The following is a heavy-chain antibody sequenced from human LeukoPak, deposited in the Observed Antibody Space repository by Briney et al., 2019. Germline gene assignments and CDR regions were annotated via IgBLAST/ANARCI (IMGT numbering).Heavy chain of an antibody. Sequence: GGSLRLSCAASGFTFSSYGMHWVRQAPGKGLEWVAFIRYDGSNKYYADSVRGRFTISRDNSKNTLYLQMNSLRDEDTAVYYCAKSTAYSISMIVVIKPMDAWGQGTTVTVSS. CDR1: GFTFSSYG. V-gene: IGHV3-30*02. CDR2: IRYDGSNK. J-gene: IGHJ6*02. CDR3: AKSTAYSISMIVVIKPMDA. D-gene: IGHD3-22*01.